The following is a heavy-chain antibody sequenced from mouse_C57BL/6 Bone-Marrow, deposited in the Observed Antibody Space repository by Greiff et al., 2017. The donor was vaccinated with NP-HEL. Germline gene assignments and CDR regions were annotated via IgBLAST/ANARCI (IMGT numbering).Heavy chain of an antibody. D-gene: IGHD1-1*01. V-gene: IGHV5-12*01. J-gene: IGHJ2*01. CDR2: ISNGGGST. Sequence: EVKLVESGGGLVQPGGSLKLSCAASGFTFSDYYMYWVRQTPEKRLEWVAYISNGGGSTYYPDTVKGRFTISRDNAKNTLYLQMSRLKSEDTAMYYCARAYGSYFDYWGQGTTLTVSS. CDR3: ARAYGSYFDY. CDR1: GFTFSDYY.